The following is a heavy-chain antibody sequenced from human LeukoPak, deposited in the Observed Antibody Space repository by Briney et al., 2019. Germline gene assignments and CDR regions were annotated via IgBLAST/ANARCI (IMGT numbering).Heavy chain of an antibody. J-gene: IGHJ4*02. CDR1: GGSTSSYY. CDR2: IYYSGST. Sequence: SETLSLTCTVSGGSTSSYYWSWIRQPPGKGLEWIGYIYYSGSTNYNPSLKSRVTISVDTSKNQFSLKLSSVTAADTAVYYCARVWGSGSYPIDYWGQGTLVTVSS. V-gene: IGHV4-59*01. CDR3: ARVWGSGSYPIDY. D-gene: IGHD3-10*01.